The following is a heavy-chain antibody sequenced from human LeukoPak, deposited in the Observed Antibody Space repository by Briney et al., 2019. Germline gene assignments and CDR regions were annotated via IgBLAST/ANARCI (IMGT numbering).Heavy chain of an antibody. V-gene: IGHV3-15*01. CDR2: IRSKTAGGTT. CDR3: TTENPDESSVGY. J-gene: IGHJ4*02. Sequence: GGSLRFSCAGSGFTFANAWMSWVRQAPGKGLEWVGSIRSKTAGGTTDYAAPVKGRFTISRDDSKTTLYVQMNRLKTGDTGVYYCTTENPDESSVGYWGQGTLVTVSS. CDR1: GFTFANAW. D-gene: IGHD3-22*01.